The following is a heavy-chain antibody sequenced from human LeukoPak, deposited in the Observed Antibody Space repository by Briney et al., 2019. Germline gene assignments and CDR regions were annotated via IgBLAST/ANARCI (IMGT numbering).Heavy chain of an antibody. CDR2: IKQDGSEK. CDR3: ARITSDGGSDY. J-gene: IGHJ4*02. V-gene: IGHV3-7*03. CDR1: GLTVSSNY. Sequence: PGGSLRLSCAASGLTVSSNYMSWVRQAPGKGLEWVANIKQDGSEKYYVDSVKGRFTISRDNAKNSLYLQMNSLRAEDTAVYFCARITSDGGSDYWGQGTLVTVSS. D-gene: IGHD3-16*01.